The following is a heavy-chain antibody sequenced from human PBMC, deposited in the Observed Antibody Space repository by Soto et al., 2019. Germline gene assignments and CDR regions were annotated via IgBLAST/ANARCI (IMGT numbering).Heavy chain of an antibody. D-gene: IGHD2-15*01. V-gene: IGHV1-69*13. CDR2: IIPIFGTA. Sequence: ASVTVSCTASGGTLSSYAIICVRQAHGQGLEWMGGIIPIFGTANYAQKFQGRVTITADESTSTAYMELSSLRSEDTAVYYCARESRYCSGGSCYFLPGIDYWGQGTLVTVSS. CDR1: GGTLSSYA. CDR3: ARESRYCSGGSCYFLPGIDY. J-gene: IGHJ4*02.